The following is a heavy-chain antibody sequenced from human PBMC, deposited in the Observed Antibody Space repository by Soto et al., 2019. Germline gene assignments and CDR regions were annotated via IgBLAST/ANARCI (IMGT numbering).Heavy chain of an antibody. Sequence: SETLSLTCAVYGGSFSGYYWSWIRQPPGKGLEWIGEINHSGSTNYNPSLKSRVTISVDTSKNQFSLKLSSVTAADTAVYYCARGATYYHGSGSYYTWFDPWGQGTLVT. D-gene: IGHD3-10*01. J-gene: IGHJ5*02. V-gene: IGHV4-34*01. CDR3: ARGATYYHGSGSYYTWFDP. CDR1: GGSFSGYY. CDR2: INHSGST.